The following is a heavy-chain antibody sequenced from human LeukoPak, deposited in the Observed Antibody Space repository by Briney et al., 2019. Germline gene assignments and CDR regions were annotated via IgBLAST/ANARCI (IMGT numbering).Heavy chain of an antibody. J-gene: IGHJ6*02. Sequence: SETLSLTCTVSGGSVSSGSYYWSWIRQPPGKGLEWIGYIYYSGSTNYNPSLKSRVTISVDTSKNQFSLKLSSVTAADTAVYYCARAGYYYDPYGMDVWGQGTTVTVSS. CDR2: IYYSGST. CDR1: GGSVSSGSYY. V-gene: IGHV4-61*01. CDR3: ARAGYYYDPYGMDV. D-gene: IGHD3-22*01.